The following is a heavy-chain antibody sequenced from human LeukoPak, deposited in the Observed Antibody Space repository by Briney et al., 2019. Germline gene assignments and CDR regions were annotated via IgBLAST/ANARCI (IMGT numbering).Heavy chain of an antibody. CDR1: GGSISSGGYY. Sequence: KSSETLSLTCTVSGGSISSGGYYWSWIRQHPGKGLEWIGYIYYSGSTYYNPSLKSRVTISVDTSKNQFSLKLSSVTAADTAVYYCARDVDTGYYAMDVWGQGTTVTVSS. V-gene: IGHV4-31*03. J-gene: IGHJ6*02. CDR3: ARDVDTGYYAMDV. D-gene: IGHD5-18*01. CDR2: IYYSGST.